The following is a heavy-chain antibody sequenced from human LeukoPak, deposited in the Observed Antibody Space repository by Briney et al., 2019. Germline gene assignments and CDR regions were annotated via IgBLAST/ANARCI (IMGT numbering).Heavy chain of an antibody. J-gene: IGHJ6*02. V-gene: IGHV4-34*01. Sequence: SETLSLTCAVYGGSFRGYYWSWIRQPPGKGLEWIGEINHSGSTNYNPSLKSRVTISVDTSKNQFSLKLSSVTAADTAVYYCARGYGSGSYSYSPYYYYGMDVRGQGTTVTVSS. CDR2: INHSGST. CDR1: GGSFRGYY. D-gene: IGHD3-10*01. CDR3: ARGYGSGSYSYSPYYYYGMDV.